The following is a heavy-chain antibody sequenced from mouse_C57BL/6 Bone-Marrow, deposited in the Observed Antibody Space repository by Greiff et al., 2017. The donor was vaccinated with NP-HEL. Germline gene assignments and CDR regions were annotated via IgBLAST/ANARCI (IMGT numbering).Heavy chain of an antibody. CDR3: ARDRVLRSYAMDY. CDR1: GFTFSSYA. J-gene: IGHJ4*01. D-gene: IGHD1-1*01. V-gene: IGHV5-4*01. Sequence: EVMLVESGGGLVKPGGSLKLSRAASGFTFSSYAMSWVRQTPEKRLEWVATISDGGSYTYYPDNVKGRFTISRDNAKNNLYLQMSHLKSEDTAMYYCARDRVLRSYAMDYWGQGTSVTVSS. CDR2: ISDGGSYT.